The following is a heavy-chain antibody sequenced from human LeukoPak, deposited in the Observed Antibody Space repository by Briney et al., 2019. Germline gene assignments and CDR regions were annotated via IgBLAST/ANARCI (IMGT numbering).Heavy chain of an antibody. D-gene: IGHD3-10*01. CDR2: VSGSGGST. CDR1: GITFSSYA. V-gene: IGHV3-23*01. CDR3: AKDLWDSGSQAYFDY. J-gene: IGHJ4*02. Sequence: GGSPRLSCAASGITFSSYAMSWVRQAPGKGLEWVSGVSGSGGSTYYADSVKGRFTISRDNSKNTLYLQMNSLRAEDTAVYYCAKDLWDSGSQAYFDYWGQGTLVTVSS.